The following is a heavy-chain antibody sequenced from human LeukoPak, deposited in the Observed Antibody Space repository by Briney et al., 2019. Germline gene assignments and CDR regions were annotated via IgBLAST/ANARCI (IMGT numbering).Heavy chain of an antibody. V-gene: IGHV3-64*01. D-gene: IGHD6-19*01. CDR3: AKVGGSGWSPIDY. CDR2: ISSNGGST. J-gene: IGHJ4*02. CDR1: GFTFSTYA. Sequence: GGSPRLSCAASGFTFSTYAMHWVRQAPGKGLEYVSAISSNGGSTYYANSVKGRFTISRDNSKNTLYLQMGSLRAEDMAVYYCAKVGGSGWSPIDYWGQGTLVTVSS.